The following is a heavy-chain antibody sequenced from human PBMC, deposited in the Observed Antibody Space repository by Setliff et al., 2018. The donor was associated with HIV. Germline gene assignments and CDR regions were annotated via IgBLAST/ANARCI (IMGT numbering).Heavy chain of an antibody. D-gene: IGHD6-13*01. CDR1: GFRFRSHG. J-gene: IGHJ4*02. Sequence: GGSLRLSCAASGFRFRSHGIHWVRQAPGKGLEWVAFLGYDGINKYYTDSVKGRFTVSRDNSRNTLYLQMDSLRAEDTAVYYCTKNLYSSRWSPLDYWGQGTLVTVSS. CDR3: TKNLYSSRWSPLDY. CDR2: LGYDGINK. V-gene: IGHV3-30*02.